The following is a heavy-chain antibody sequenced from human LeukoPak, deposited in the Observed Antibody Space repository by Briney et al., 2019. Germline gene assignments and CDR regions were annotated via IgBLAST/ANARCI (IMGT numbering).Heavy chain of an antibody. CDR2: INHSGST. CDR1: GGSISGYY. Sequence: SETLSLTCTVSGGSISGYYWSWIRQPPGKGLEWIGEINHSGSTNYNPSLKSRVTISVDTSKNQFSLKLSSVTAADTAVYYCARGTPGWFDPWGQGTLVTVSS. V-gene: IGHV4-34*01. J-gene: IGHJ5*02. CDR3: ARGTPGWFDP.